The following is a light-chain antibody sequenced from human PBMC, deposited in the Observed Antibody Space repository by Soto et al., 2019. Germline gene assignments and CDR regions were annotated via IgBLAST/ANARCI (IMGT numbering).Light chain of an antibody. CDR1: SSDVGGYNY. CDR3: SSCAGNTNLL. CDR2: EVR. Sequence: QSALTQPASVSGSPGQSITISCTGTSSDVGGYNYVSWYQQHPGKAPKLMIYEVRERPSGVPDRFSGSKSGNTASLTVSGLQAEDEADYYCSSCAGNTNLLFGGGTKLTVL. J-gene: IGLJ2*01. V-gene: IGLV2-8*01.